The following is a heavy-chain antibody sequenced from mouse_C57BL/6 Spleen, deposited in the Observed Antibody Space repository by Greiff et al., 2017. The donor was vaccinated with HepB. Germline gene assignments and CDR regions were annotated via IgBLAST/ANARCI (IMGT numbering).Heavy chain of an antibody. CDR1: GFNIKDDY. D-gene: IGHD2-1*01. Sequence: DVQLQESGAELVRPGASVKLSCTASGFNIKDDYMHWVKQRHEQGLEWIGWIDPEYGDTEYASKFQGQATITADTSSNTAYLQLSRLTSEDTAVYYGTTCSRGNWSLYYFDYWGQGTTLTVSS. V-gene: IGHV14-4*01. CDR3: TTCSRGNWSLYYFDY. CDR2: IDPEYGDT. J-gene: IGHJ2*01.